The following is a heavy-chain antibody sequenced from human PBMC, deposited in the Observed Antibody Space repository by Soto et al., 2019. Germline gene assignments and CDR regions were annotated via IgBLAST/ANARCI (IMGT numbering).Heavy chain of an antibody. Sequence: ESLSLTCTVSGASIDSYYWNWIRQPRRKGLEWIGYIYYSGSTTYNPSLKTRVTISVDRSKNQFSLKLTSVTAADTAAYYCARDRTHFDSSAYYSGLDVWGQGTTVTVSS. CDR2: IYYSGST. D-gene: IGHD3-22*01. V-gene: IGHV4-59*13. CDR3: ARDRTHFDSSAYYSGLDV. CDR1: GASIDSYY. J-gene: IGHJ6*02.